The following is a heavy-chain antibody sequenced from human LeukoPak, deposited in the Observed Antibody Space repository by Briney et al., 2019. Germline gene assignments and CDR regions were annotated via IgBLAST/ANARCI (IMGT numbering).Heavy chain of an antibody. CDR3: ARVEGATARPFDY. J-gene: IGHJ4*02. CDR2: INPNSGGT. CDR1: GYTFTGYY. V-gene: IGHV1-2*06. Sequence: ASVKVSCKASGYTFTGYYMHWVRQAPGQGLEWMGRINPNSGGTNYAQKFQGRVTMTRDTSISTAYMELSRLRSDDMAVYYCARVEGATARPFDYWGQGTLVTVSS. D-gene: IGHD6-6*01.